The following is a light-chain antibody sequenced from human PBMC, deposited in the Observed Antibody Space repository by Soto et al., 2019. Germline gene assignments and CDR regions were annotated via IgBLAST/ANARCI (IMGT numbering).Light chain of an antibody. V-gene: IGKV1-5*01. J-gene: IGKJ1*01. CDR2: DAS. CDR1: QSISSW. CDR3: QQYNSYSWT. Sequence: DIPMTQSPSTRSASVGERGPMACLASQSISSWLAWYQQKPGKAPKLLIYDASSLESGVPSRFSGSGSGTEFTLTISSLQPDDFATYYCQQYNSYSWTFGQGTKVDIK.